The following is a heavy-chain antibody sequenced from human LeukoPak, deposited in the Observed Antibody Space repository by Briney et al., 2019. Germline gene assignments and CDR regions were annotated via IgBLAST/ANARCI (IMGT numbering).Heavy chain of an antibody. J-gene: IGHJ4*02. D-gene: IGHD4/OR15-4a*01. V-gene: IGHV3-53*01. CDR2: IYSDNT. Sequence: GGSLTLSCTVSGFTVSSNSMSWVRPAPGKGLEWVSFIYSDNTHYSDSVKGRFTISRDNSKNTLYLQMNSLRAEDTAVYYCARRAGAYSHPYDYWGQGTLVTVSS. CDR1: GFTVSSNS. CDR3: ARRAGAYSHPYDY.